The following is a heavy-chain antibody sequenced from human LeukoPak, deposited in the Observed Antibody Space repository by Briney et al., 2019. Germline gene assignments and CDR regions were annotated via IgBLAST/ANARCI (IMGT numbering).Heavy chain of an antibody. CDR2: ISGDGCST. V-gene: IGHV3-43*02. CDR3: AKSLVRGVIRHYYYGMDV. J-gene: IGHJ6*02. Sequence: GGSLRLSCAASGFTFDDYAMHWVRQAPGKGLELVSLISGDGCSTYYADSVKGRLTISRDNSKNSLYLQMNSLRTEDTALYYCAKSLVRGVIRHYYYGMDVWGQGTTVTVS. D-gene: IGHD3-10*01. CDR1: GFTFDDYA.